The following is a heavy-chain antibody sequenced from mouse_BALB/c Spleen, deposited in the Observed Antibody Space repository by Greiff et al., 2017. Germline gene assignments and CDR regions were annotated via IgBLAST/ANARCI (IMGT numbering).Heavy chain of an antibody. J-gene: IGHJ2*01. CDR1: GFTFSSYA. CDR3: ARRNIYDGYLDY. CDR2: ISSGGSYT. Sequence: DVKLVESGGDLVKPGGSLKLSCAASGFTFSSYAMSWVRQTPEKRLEWVATISSGGSYTYYPDSVKGRFTISRDNAKNTLYLQMSSLRSEDTAMYYCARRNIYDGYLDYWGQGTTLTVSS. D-gene: IGHD2-3*01. V-gene: IGHV5-9-3*01.